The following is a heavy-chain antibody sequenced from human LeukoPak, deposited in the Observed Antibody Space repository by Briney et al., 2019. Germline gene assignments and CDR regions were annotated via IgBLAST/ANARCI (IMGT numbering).Heavy chain of an antibody. CDR1: GYIFTNFG. J-gene: IGHJ3*02. CDR2: ISGYNGNT. V-gene: IGHV1-18*01. Sequence: ASVKVSCKASGYIFTNFGISWVRQARGQGLEWMGWISGYNGNTKYVQKFQGRVTMTTDTSTSTAYMELRSLRSDDTAVYYCARGGYVLRYFDWSTDAFDIWGQGTMVTVSS. CDR3: ARGGYVLRYFDWSTDAFDI. D-gene: IGHD3-9*01.